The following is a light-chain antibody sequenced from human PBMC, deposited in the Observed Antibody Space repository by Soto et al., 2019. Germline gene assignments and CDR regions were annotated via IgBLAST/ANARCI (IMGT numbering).Light chain of an antibody. J-gene: IGLJ2*01. CDR1: SSNIGNNY. Sequence: QSVLTQPPSVSAAPGQKVTISCSGSSSNIGNNYVSWYQQLPGTAPKLLIYENNKRPSGIPDRFSGSKSGTSATLSITGLQTGDEADYYCGTWDSSLSARFGGGTKVTVL. V-gene: IGLV1-51*02. CDR3: GTWDSSLSAR. CDR2: ENN.